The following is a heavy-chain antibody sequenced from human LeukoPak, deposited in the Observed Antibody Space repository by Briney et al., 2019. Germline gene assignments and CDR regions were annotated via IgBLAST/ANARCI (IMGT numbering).Heavy chain of an antibody. CDR1: GGSISSYY. CDR2: IYYSGST. CDR3: ASSGSGSKFDY. J-gene: IGHJ4*02. Sequence: SETLSLTCTVSGGSISSYYWSWIRRPPGKGLEWIGYIYYSGSTNYNPSLKSRVTISVDTSKNQFSLKLSSVTAADTAVYYCASSGSGSKFDYWGQGTLVTVSS. D-gene: IGHD3-10*01. V-gene: IGHV4-59*01.